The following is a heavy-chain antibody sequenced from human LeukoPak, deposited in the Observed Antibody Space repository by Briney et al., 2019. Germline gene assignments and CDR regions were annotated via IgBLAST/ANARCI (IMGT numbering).Heavy chain of an antibody. Sequence: GGSLRLSCAASGFTFSSYAMSWVRQAPGKGLEWVSTITGGSVNTYYADSVKGRFTISRDNSKNTVYLQMNSLRAEDTAVYHCAKLWRHSTSDVCWGQGNLVTVSS. CDR2: ITGGSVNT. D-gene: IGHD2-2*01. CDR1: GFTFSSYA. V-gene: IGHV3-23*01. CDR3: AKLWRHSTSDVC. J-gene: IGHJ4*02.